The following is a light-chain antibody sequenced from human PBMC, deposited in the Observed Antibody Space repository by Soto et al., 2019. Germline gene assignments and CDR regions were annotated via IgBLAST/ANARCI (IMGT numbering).Light chain of an antibody. CDR3: QSYDSSLSGSVE. CDR2: GKS. V-gene: IGLV1-40*01. CDR1: SSNIGAGSD. J-gene: IGLJ2*01. Sequence: QSVLTQAPSVSGAPGQRVTISCTGSSSNIGAGSDVHWYQQLPGTAPKLLIYGKSNQPSGVPDRFSGSKSVTSASLAITGRQAEHDAEYYCQSYDSSLSGSVEFGGGTKLTVL.